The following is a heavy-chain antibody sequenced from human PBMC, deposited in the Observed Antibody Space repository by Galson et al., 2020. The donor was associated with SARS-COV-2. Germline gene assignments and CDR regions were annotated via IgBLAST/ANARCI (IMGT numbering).Heavy chain of an antibody. CDR3: TRVGGMATTPANYYYGFDV. J-gene: IGHJ6*02. Sequence: GGSLRLSCAASGFPFSSYSMNWVRQAPGKGLEWVSSISAGSSYIYYADSVKGRFTISRDNAKNSLYLQMNSLRAEDTAVYYCTRVGGMATTPANYYYGFDVWGQGTTVTVSS. CDR2: ISAGSSYI. CDR1: GFPFSSYS. D-gene: IGHD2-15*01. V-gene: IGHV3-21*01.